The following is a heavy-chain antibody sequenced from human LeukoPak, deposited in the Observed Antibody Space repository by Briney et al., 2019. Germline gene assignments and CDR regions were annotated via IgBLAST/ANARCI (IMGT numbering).Heavy chain of an antibody. J-gene: IGHJ3*02. CDR3: ARDQWLLRGGDHDAFDI. Sequence: SETLSLTCAVSRGSISSTHWWNWVRQPPGKGLEWIGEIFHSGTTNYNPSLKSRVTISIDKSKNQFSLKLRSVTAADTAVYYCARDQWLLRGGDHDAFDIWGQGTMVTVSS. CDR2: IFHSGTT. CDR1: RGSISSTHW. D-gene: IGHD6-19*01. V-gene: IGHV4-4*02.